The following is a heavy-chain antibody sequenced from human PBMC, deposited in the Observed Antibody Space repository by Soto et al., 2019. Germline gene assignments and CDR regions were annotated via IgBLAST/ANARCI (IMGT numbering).Heavy chain of an antibody. CDR1: GGSISSYY. J-gene: IGHJ4*02. D-gene: IGHD3-10*01. CDR2: IYTSGST. Sequence: SETLSLTCTVPGGSISSYYWTWIRQPSGKGLEWIGRIYTSGSTNYNPSLKSRVTMSVDTSKNQFSLKLSSVTAADTAVYYCARDLKFGQADYWGQGSQVTVSS. V-gene: IGHV4-4*07. CDR3: ARDLKFGQADY.